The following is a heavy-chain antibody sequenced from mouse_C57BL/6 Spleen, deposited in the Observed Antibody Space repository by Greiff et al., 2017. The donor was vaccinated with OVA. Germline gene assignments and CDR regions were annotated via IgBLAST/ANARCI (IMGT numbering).Heavy chain of an antibody. Sequence: VKLQESGAELARPGASVKLSCKASGYTFTSYGISWVKQRTGQGLEWIGEIYPRSGNTYYNEKFKGKATLTADKSSSTAYMELRSLTSEDSAVYFCARSGITTVVANFDVWGTGTTVTVSS. CDR2: IYPRSGNT. CDR1: GYTFTSYG. CDR3: ARSGITTVVANFDV. D-gene: IGHD1-1*01. J-gene: IGHJ1*03. V-gene: IGHV1-81*01.